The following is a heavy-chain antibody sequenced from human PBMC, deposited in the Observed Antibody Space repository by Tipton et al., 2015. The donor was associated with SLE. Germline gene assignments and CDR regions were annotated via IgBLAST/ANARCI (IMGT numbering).Heavy chain of an antibody. V-gene: IGHV1-69*01. CDR1: GGTFSNYV. J-gene: IGHJ6*02. CDR2: IIPLFGTT. D-gene: IGHD2-21*01. CDR3: AAAYCGADCYSRYYGMDV. Sequence: QSGAEVKRPGSSVKVSCQASGGTFSNYVIYWARQAPGQGLEWMGGIIPLFGTTDYAQKFQGRVTITADESTSTAYMDLSSLRFEDTAMYYCAAAYCGADCYSRYYGMDVWGQGTTVTVSS.